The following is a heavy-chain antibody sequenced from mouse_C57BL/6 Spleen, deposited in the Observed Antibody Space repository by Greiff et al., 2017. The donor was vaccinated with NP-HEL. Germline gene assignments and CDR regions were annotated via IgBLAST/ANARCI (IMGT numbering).Heavy chain of an antibody. CDR1: GYTFTSYW. D-gene: IGHD2-4*01. CDR3: AIVGSTYDYGYFDY. V-gene: IGHV1-74*01. CDR2: IHPSDSDT. J-gene: IGHJ2*01. Sequence: QVQLQQPGAELVKPGASVKVSCKASGYTFTSYWMHWVKQRPGKGLEWIGRIHPSDSDTNYNQKFKGKATLTVDKSSSTAYMQLSILTSEDSAVYCCAIVGSTYDYGYFDYWGQGTTLTVSS.